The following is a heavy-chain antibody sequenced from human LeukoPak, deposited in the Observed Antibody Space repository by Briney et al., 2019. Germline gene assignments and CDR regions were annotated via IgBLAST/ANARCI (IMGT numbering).Heavy chain of an antibody. V-gene: IGHV3-53*01. CDR3: ARGGASGWYDY. J-gene: IGHJ4*02. D-gene: IGHD6-19*01. CDR2: LYCAGST. Sequence: GGSLRLFCAASGFTFSSSYMTWVRQAPGKGLEWGSVLYCAGSTYYSDSVTGRFTISRDNSKNTLYLQMNSLRAEDTAVYYCARGGASGWYDYWGQGTLVTVSS. CDR1: GFTFSSSY.